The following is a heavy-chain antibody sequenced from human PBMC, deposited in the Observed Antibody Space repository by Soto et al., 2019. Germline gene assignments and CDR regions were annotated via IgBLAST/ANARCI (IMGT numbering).Heavy chain of an antibody. D-gene: IGHD1-26*01. Sequence: GGSLRLSCAASGFSVSSSHMIWVRQAPGKGLEWVSVIYSGGATYYAVSVKGRFTISRDRSKNTVYLQMNSLGAEDTAVYYCARDFVVGGPTINYYYGMDVWGQGTTVTVSS. V-gene: IGHV3-53*01. CDR3: ARDFVVGGPTINYYYGMDV. CDR2: IYSGGAT. CDR1: GFSVSSSH. J-gene: IGHJ6*02.